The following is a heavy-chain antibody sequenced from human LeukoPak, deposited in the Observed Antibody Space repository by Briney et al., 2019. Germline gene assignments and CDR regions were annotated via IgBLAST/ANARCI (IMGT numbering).Heavy chain of an antibody. CDR1: GFTFSSYA. V-gene: IGHV3-23*01. CDR2: ISGSGDTT. Sequence: GGSLRLSCAASGFTFSSYAMSWVRQAPGKGLEWVSFISGSGDTTYYADSVKGRFTISRDSSKNTLYLQMNSLRAEDTAVYYCAKSRGESRGASNYWGQGTLVTVSS. D-gene: IGHD1-26*01. CDR3: AKSRGESRGASNY. J-gene: IGHJ4*02.